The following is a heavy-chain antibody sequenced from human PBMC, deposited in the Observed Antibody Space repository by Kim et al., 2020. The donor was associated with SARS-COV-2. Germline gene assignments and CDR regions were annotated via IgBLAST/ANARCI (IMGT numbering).Heavy chain of an antibody. CDR2: LNQDGSEK. D-gene: IGHD3-16*01. J-gene: IGHJ4*02. CDR1: GLTFSTYW. CDR3: ARSYVARGDLNGVAY. Sequence: GGSLRLSCTVSGLTFSTYWMSWVRQAPGKGLEWVANLNQDGSEKYYVDSVKGRFTISRDNAKNSVYLQMNSLRDEDTAIYYCARSYVARGDLNGVAYWGQGTLVTVSS. V-gene: IGHV3-7*01.